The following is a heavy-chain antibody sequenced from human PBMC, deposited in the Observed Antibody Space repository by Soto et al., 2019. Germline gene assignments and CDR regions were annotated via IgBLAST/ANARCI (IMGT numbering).Heavy chain of an antibody. D-gene: IGHD1-1*01. J-gene: IGHJ6*02. CDR3: ARELPQRQGRNMDV. Sequence: PSETLSLTCTVTGGSMTTGDQYWTWIRHRPGEGLEWFGYINHRGSLYYNPSLESRVSMPVDTSKNQFSLNLSSVTAAGTAVYYCARELPQRQGRNMDVWGQGTTVTVSS. V-gene: IGHV4-31*03. CDR2: INHRGSL. CDR1: GGSMTTGDQY.